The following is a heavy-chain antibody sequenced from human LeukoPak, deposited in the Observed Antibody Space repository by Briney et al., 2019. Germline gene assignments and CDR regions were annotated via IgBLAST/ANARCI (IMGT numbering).Heavy chain of an antibody. D-gene: IGHD2-15*01. CDR2: ISNNGGYT. CDR3: AKQLGYCSDGSCYFPY. J-gene: IGHJ4*02. Sequence: GGSLRLSCTASGFTFGDDGMSWFRQAPGKGLEWVSAISNNGGYTYYADSVQGRFTISRDNSKSTLCLQMNSLRAEDTAVYYCAKQLGYCSDGSCYFPYWGQGTLVTVSS. CDR1: GFTFGDDG. V-gene: IGHV3-23*01.